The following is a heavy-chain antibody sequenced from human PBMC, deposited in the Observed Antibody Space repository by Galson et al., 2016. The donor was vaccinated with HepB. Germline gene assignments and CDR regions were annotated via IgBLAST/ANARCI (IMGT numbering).Heavy chain of an antibody. CDR2: IYYSGST. CDR3: ARAYCGGDCYSGQFFDY. V-gene: IGHV4-59*01. Sequence: SETLSLTCTVSGGSIRSYFWSWIRQPPGKGLEWIGYIYYSGSTNYNPSLRSRITISVDTSKNQFSLKLSSVTAAGTAVYYCARAYCGGDCYSGQFFDYWGQGTLVTVSS. J-gene: IGHJ4*02. D-gene: IGHD2-21*02. CDR1: GGSIRSYF.